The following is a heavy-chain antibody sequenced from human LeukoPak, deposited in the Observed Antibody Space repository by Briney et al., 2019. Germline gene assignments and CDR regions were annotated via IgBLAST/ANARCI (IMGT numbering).Heavy chain of an antibody. Sequence: GASVKVSCKASGYTFTGYYMHWVRQAPGQGLEWMGRINPNSGGTNYAQKFQGRVTMTRDTSISTAYMELSRLRSDDTAVYYCARPYAGRTGGPRYYYYMDVWGKGTTVTVSS. CDR2: INPNSGGT. V-gene: IGHV1-2*06. D-gene: IGHD7-27*01. CDR1: GYTFTGYY. CDR3: ARPYAGRTGGPRYYYYMDV. J-gene: IGHJ6*03.